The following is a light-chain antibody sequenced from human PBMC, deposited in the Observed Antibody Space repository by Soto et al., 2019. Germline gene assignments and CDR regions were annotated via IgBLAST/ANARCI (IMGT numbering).Light chain of an antibody. CDR2: DTS. Sequence: EIVLTQSPATLSLSPGERATLSCRASQSVSSDFAWYQQKPGQAPRLLIYDTSNRATALPARFSGSGSGTDFTLTISTLEPEDFSVYYCQHRHNFGPGTQVDIK. CDR3: QHRHN. J-gene: IGKJ3*01. CDR1: QSVSSD. V-gene: IGKV3-11*01.